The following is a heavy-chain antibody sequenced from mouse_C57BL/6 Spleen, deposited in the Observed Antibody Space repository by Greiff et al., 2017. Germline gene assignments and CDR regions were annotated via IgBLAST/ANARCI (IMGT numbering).Heavy chain of an antibody. V-gene: IGHV1-69*01. J-gene: IGHJ1*03. CDR1: GYTFTSYW. CDR3: ARGTVVAKYFDV. D-gene: IGHD1-1*01. Sequence: VQLQQPGAELVMPGASVKLSCKASGYTFTSYWMHWVKQRPGQGLEWIGEIDPSDSYTNYNQKFKGKSTLTVDKSSSTAYMQLSSLTSEDSAVYYCARGTVVAKYFDVWGTGTTVTVSS. CDR2: IDPSDSYT.